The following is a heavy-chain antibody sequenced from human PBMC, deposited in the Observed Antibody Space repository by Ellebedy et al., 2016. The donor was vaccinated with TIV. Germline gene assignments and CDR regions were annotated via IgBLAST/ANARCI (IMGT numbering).Heavy chain of an antibody. V-gene: IGHV1-2*02. CDR1: GYTFTGYY. D-gene: IGHD3-10*01. Sequence: AASVKVSCKASGYTFTGYYIHWVRQAPGQGLEWMGWINPKNGGTNYAQKFQGRVTMTRDTSISTAYMELRSLRSDDTAVYYCARVVVSWFGELVYYYGMDVWGQGTTVTVSS. J-gene: IGHJ6*02. CDR2: INPKNGGT. CDR3: ARVVVSWFGELVYYYGMDV.